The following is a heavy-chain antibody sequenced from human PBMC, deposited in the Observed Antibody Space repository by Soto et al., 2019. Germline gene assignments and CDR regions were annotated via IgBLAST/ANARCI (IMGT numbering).Heavy chain of an antibody. D-gene: IGHD2-15*01. J-gene: IGHJ4*02. CDR1: GFTFGDSY. CDR3: VSGGGGGLSDT. V-gene: IGHV3-11*06. Sequence: GGSLRLSCAGSGFTFGDSYMSWIRQAPGKGLEWLSYISPGSRYPAYADSVKGRFTISRDNAKRSPYLQMMSLTAEDTAIYYCVSGGGGGLSDTWGQGTMVTVSS. CDR2: ISPGSRYP.